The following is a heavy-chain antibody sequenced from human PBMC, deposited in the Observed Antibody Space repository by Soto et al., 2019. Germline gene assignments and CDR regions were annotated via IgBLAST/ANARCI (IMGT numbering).Heavy chain of an antibody. CDR1: GGSISSSSYY. J-gene: IGHJ4*02. D-gene: IGHD6-13*01. CDR3: ARRGSSSWYGY. Sequence: QLQLQESGPGLVKPSETLSLTCTVSGGSISSSSYYWGWIRQPPGKGLEWIGSIYYSGSTYYNPSATRRVTISGDTSKNQFSLKLRSVHAADTAVYYCARRGSSSWYGYWGQGTLVTVSS. V-gene: IGHV4-39*01. CDR2: IYYSGST.